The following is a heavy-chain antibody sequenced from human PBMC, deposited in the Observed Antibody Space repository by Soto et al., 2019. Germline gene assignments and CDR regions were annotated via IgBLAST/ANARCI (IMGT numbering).Heavy chain of an antibody. CDR3: VGGSGWVMDY. V-gene: IGHV3-7*03. CDR1: GFIFSSYW. J-gene: IGHJ4*02. CDR2: VKQDESEQ. Sequence: EVQLVESGGGLVQPGGSLRLSCSASGFIFSSYWMTWVRHAPGKGLEWVANVKQDESEQTYVDSVKGRFTISRDNVKNSLFLQMNSLRAEDTAVYYCVGGSGWVMDYWGQGTLVTVSS. D-gene: IGHD6-19*01.